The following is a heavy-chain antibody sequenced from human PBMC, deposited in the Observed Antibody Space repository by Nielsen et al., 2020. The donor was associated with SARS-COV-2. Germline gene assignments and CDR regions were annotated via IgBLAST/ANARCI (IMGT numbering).Heavy chain of an antibody. CDR2: ISAYNGNT. CDR3: ARGIREYYYGSGSLGDYYFDY. CDR1: GYTFTSYG. D-gene: IGHD3-10*01. V-gene: IGHV1-18*01. J-gene: IGHJ4*02. Sequence: ASVKVSCKASGYTFTSYGISWVRQAPGQGLEWMGWISAYNGNTNYAQKLQGRVTMTTDTSTSTAYMELSSLRSEDTAVYYCARGIREYYYGSGSLGDYYFDYWGQGTLVTVSS.